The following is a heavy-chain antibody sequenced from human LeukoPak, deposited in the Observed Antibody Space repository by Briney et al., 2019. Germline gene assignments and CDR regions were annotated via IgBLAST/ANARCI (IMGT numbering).Heavy chain of an antibody. CDR3: ARDQETAAGTLLDY. CDR1: GYTFTSYG. J-gene: IGHJ4*02. Sequence: ASVKVSCKASGYTFTSYGISWVRQAPGQGLEWMGWICAYNGNTNYAQKLQGRVTMTTDTSTSTAYMELRGLRSDDTAVYYCARDQETAAGTLLDYWGQGTLVTVSS. V-gene: IGHV1-18*01. CDR2: ICAYNGNT. D-gene: IGHD6-13*01.